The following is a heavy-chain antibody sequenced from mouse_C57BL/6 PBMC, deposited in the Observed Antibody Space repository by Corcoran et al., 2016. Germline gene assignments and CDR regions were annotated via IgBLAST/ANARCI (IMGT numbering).Heavy chain of an antibody. CDR1: GYTCTTYG. CDR2: INTYSGVP. D-gene: IGHD1-1*01. CDR3: AAGIITSVLATHAA. J-gene: IGHJ4*01. Sequence: QIQLVQSGPELKKPGETGKISCKASGYTCTTYGMSWVKQAPGKGVKWMGWINTYSGVPPYADDFKGRFAFSLETYASTAYLQINNLKNEDTAPYVCAAGIITSVLATHAAWGQGTSVTLS. V-gene: IGHV9-3*01.